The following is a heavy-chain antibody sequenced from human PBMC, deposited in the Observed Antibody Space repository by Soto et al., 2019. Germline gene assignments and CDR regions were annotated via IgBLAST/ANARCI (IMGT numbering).Heavy chain of an antibody. CDR3: ARAGRYFDWLAAFDI. Sequence: GGSLRLSCAASGFTFSDYYMSWIRQAPGKGLEWVSYISSSGSTIYYADSVKGRFTISRDNAKNSLYLQMNSLGAEDTAVYYCARAGRYFDWLAAFDIWGQGTMVTVSS. D-gene: IGHD3-9*01. CDR2: ISSSGSTI. V-gene: IGHV3-11*01. CDR1: GFTFSDYY. J-gene: IGHJ3*02.